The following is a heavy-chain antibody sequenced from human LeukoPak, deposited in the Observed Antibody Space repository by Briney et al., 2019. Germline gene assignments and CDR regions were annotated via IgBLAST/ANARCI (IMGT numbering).Heavy chain of an antibody. Sequence: SETLSLTCTVSGGSISSYYWSWIRQSPGKGLEWIGYIYPTGGTNYNPSLKSRVTMSVDTSKNQFSLKLNSVTAADTAVYFCARFAYCGSGCWYYFDYWGQGALVTGSS. V-gene: IGHV4-4*09. CDR2: IYPTGGT. D-gene: IGHD2-21*02. J-gene: IGHJ4*02. CDR1: GGSISSYY. CDR3: ARFAYCGSGCWYYFDY.